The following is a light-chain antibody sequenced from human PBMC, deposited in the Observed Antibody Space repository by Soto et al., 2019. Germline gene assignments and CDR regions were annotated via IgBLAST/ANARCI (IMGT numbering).Light chain of an antibody. J-gene: IGKJ4*01. CDR3: QQRSDWPSS. V-gene: IGKV3-11*01. CDR2: DAS. CDR1: QSVSSY. Sequence: EIVWTQSPATLSLSPGARATLSCRASQSVSSYLAWYQQNPGQAPRLLIYDASNRATGIPARFSGSGSGTDFTLPISSLEPDDFAVYYCQQRSDWPSSFGGGTKVQIK.